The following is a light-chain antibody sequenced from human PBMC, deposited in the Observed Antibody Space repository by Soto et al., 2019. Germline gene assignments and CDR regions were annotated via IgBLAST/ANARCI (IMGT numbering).Light chain of an antibody. Sequence: DIQMTQSPSSLSASVGDRVTITCQSSQDISTDLTWFQQKPGKAPKLLIYDVSILETGVPSRFSGSGSGTHFTFSISSLQPEDIATYYCQQFDSLPLTFGGGTKVDIK. J-gene: IGKJ4*01. V-gene: IGKV1-33*01. CDR2: DVS. CDR3: QQFDSLPLT. CDR1: QDISTD.